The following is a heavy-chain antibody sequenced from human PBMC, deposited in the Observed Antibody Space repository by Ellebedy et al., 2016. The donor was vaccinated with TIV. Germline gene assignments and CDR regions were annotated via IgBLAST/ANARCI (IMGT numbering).Heavy chain of an antibody. CDR1: GGSIGSYS. CDR2: SFTNGKS. D-gene: IGHD1-1*01. Sequence: SETLSLTXNVSGGSIGSYSWSWIRQPPGKGLEWIGCSFTNGKSFYNPSLRSRVTISIDTPRNRLSLRLSSVTAADTSVYYCARAPISWNPFDSWGQGTLVPVSS. J-gene: IGHJ4*02. V-gene: IGHV4-59*13. CDR3: ARAPISWNPFDS.